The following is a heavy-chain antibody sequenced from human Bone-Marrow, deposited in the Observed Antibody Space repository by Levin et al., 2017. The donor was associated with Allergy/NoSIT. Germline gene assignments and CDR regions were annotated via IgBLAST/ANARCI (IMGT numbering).Heavy chain of an antibody. CDR1: GFNFSSYW. CDR3: ARDPGLFCTDTNCPRSNWFDP. CDR2: INRDGTSK. J-gene: IGHJ5*02. V-gene: IGHV3-74*01. Sequence: PGGSLRLSCAASGFNFSSYWMHWVRQVPGKGLMWVSRINRDGTSKVYADAVKGRFTVSRDNAENTLYLQMSSLRDDDTAVYFCARDPGLFCTDTNCPRSNWFDPWGQGTQVTVSS. D-gene: IGHD2-8*02.